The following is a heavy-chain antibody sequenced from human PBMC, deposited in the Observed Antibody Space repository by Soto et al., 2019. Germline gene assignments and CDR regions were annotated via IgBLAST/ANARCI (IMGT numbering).Heavy chain of an antibody. Sequence: QVQLGQSGAEVKKPGSSVKVSCKASGGTFSSYAISWVRQAPGQGLEWMGGIIPIFGTANYAQKFQGRVTITADESTSTAYMELSSLRSEDTAVYYCARGLLGYCSGGSCYLYYFDYWGQGTLVTVSS. V-gene: IGHV1-69*01. J-gene: IGHJ4*02. D-gene: IGHD2-15*01. CDR1: GGTFSSYA. CDR3: ARGLLGYCSGGSCYLYYFDY. CDR2: IIPIFGTA.